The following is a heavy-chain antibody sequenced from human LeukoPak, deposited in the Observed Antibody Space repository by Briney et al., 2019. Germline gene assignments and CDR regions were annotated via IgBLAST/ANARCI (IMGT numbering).Heavy chain of an antibody. CDR3: ARVEAKFGELLASDY. J-gene: IGHJ4*02. V-gene: IGHV3-21*01. CDR2: ISSSSSYI. CDR1: GFTFSTYS. D-gene: IGHD3-10*01. Sequence: PGGSLRLSCAASGFTFSTYSMNWVRQAPGKGLEWVSSISSSSSYIYYADSVKGRFAISRDNAKNSLYLQMNSLRAEDTAVYYCARVEAKFGELLASDYWGQGTRVTVYS.